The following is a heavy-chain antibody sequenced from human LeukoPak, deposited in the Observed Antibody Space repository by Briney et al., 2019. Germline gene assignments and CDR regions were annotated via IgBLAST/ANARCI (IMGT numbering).Heavy chain of an antibody. CDR3: ATTHTKSFLWYFDL. J-gene: IGHJ2*01. V-gene: IGHV4-59*01. CDR2: IYYSGST. Sequence: KPSETLSLICTVSGGSMSSYYWSWIRQPPGKGLEWIGYIYYSGSTNYNPSLRSRVTISVDTSKNQFSLKLSSVTAADTAVYYCATTHTKSFLWYFDLWGRGTLVTVFS. D-gene: IGHD2-8*01. CDR1: GGSMSSYY.